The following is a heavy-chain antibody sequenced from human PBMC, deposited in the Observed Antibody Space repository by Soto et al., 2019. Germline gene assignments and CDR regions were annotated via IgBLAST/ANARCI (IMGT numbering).Heavy chain of an antibody. CDR1: GGSISSGGYS. D-gene: IGHD1-7*01. J-gene: IGHJ5*02. CDR3: ARSQRELRRAWFDP. CDR2: IYHSGST. Sequence: PSETLSLTCAVSGGSISSGGYSWSWIRQPPGKGLEWIGYIYHSGSTYYNPSLKSRVTISVDRSKNQFSLKLSSVTAADTAMYYCARSQRELRRAWFDPWGQGTLVTVSS. V-gene: IGHV4-30-2*01.